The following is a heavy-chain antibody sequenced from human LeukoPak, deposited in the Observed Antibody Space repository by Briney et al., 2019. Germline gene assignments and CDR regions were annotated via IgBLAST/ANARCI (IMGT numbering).Heavy chain of an antibody. D-gene: IGHD3-22*01. CDR2: INHSGST. Sequence: SETLSLTCAVYGGSFSGYYWSWIRQPPGKGLEWIGEINHSGSTNYNPSLRSRVTILVDTSKNQLSLKLSSVTAADTAVYYCARGGDSTGYYHRSFDSWGQGTLVTVSS. J-gene: IGHJ4*02. V-gene: IGHV4-34*01. CDR1: GGSFSGYY. CDR3: ARGGDSTGYYHRSFDS.